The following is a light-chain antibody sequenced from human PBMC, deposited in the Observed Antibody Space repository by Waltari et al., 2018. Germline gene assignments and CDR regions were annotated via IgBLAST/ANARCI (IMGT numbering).Light chain of an antibody. CDR1: DSDVGAYDF. Sequence: HSASVSGSPGQSITISCSGTDSDVGAYDFVSWYQQHPGKAPHLIIYEVSNRPSGISNRFSASKSGNTASLTISGLQAEDEADYYCSSYTTSSAPGVFGTGTRVTVL. CDR2: EVS. V-gene: IGLV2-14*01. J-gene: IGLJ1*01. CDR3: SSYTTSSAPGV.